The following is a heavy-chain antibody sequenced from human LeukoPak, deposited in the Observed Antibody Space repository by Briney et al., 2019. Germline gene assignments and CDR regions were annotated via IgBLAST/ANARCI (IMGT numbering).Heavy chain of an antibody. CDR1: GGSISSGGYY. Sequence: SETLSLTCTVSGGSISSGGYYWSWIRQHPGKGLEWIGYIYYSGSTYYNPSLKSRVTISVDTSKNQFSLKLSSVTAADTAVYYCARDSLRDGYENWGQGTLVTVSS. CDR2: IYYSGST. CDR3: ARDSLRDGYEN. J-gene: IGHJ4*02. D-gene: IGHD5-24*01. V-gene: IGHV4-31*03.